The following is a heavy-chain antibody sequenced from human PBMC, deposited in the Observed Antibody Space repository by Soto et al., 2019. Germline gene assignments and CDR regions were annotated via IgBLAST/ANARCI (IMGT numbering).Heavy chain of an antibody. V-gene: IGHV3-64*01. Sequence: GGSLRLSCAASGFTFSSFPMHWVRQAPGKGLEYVSAISSNGVNTYSANSVKGRFTISRDNSKNTLYLQMGSLRADDMAVYYCARANSGWYGPFDYWGQGTLVTVSS. D-gene: IGHD6-19*01. CDR3: ARANSGWYGPFDY. CDR1: GFTFSSFP. CDR2: ISSNGVNT. J-gene: IGHJ4*02.